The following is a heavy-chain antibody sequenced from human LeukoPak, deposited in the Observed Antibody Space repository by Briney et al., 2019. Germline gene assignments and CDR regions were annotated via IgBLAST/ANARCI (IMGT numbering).Heavy chain of an antibody. J-gene: IGHJ3*02. CDR1: GFTFSSYA. Sequence: GGSLRLSCAASGFTFSSYAMSWVRQAPGKGLEWVSLISGSGGSTNYADSVKGRFTISRDNSKNTLYLQMNSLRAEDTAVYYCARGRYSSGWYGAGPAFDIWGQGTMVTVSS. CDR3: ARGRYSSGWYGAGPAFDI. D-gene: IGHD6-19*01. V-gene: IGHV3-23*01. CDR2: ISGSGGST.